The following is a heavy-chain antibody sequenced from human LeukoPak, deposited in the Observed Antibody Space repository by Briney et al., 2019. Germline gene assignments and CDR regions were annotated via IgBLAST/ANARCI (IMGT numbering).Heavy chain of an antibody. Sequence: GGSLRLSCEASGLTFSRDWMGWVRQAPGKGPEWVANIRQDGGETCYGDSVKGRFIISRDNAKNSLFLQMNRLRAEDTAVYYCATYSSLNTREFQYWGQGTLVTVSP. CDR3: ATYSSLNTREFQY. CDR2: IRQDGGET. CDR1: GLTFSRDW. J-gene: IGHJ1*01. D-gene: IGHD3-22*01. V-gene: IGHV3-7*01.